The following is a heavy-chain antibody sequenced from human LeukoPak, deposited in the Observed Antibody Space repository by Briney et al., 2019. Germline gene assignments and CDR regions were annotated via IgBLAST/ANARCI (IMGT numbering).Heavy chain of an antibody. CDR3: ARVGTAMVTIVAPYYMDV. J-gene: IGHJ6*03. V-gene: IGHV3-30*04. CDR2: ISYDGSNK. D-gene: IGHD5-18*01. CDR1: GFTFSSYA. Sequence: GGSLRLSCAASGFTFSSYAMHWVRQAPGKGLEWVAVISYDGSNKYYADSVKGRFTISRDNAKNSLSLQMNSLRAEDTAVYYCARVGTAMVTIVAPYYMDVWGKGTTVTVSS.